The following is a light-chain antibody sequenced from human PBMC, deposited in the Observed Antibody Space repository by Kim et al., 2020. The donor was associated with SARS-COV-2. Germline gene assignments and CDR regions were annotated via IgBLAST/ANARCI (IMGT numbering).Light chain of an antibody. CDR3: MQTLQRAT. Sequence: DVVMTQSPLSLPVTPGEPASISCRSSQSLGDNSGHNYLHWYLQRPGQSPQLLIYLGSNRASGVPDRFSGSGSGTDVTLKISRVEAEGVGFYCWMQTLQRATFGKGTRLEIK. J-gene: IGKJ5*01. V-gene: IGKV2-28*01. CDR2: LGS. CDR1: QSLGDNSGHNY.